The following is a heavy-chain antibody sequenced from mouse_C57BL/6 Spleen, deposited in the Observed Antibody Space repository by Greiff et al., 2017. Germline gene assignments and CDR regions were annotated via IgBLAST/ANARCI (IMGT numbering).Heavy chain of an antibody. CDR2: IYPSDSET. Sequence: QVQLQQPGAELVRPGSSVKLSCKASGYTFTSYWMDWVKQRPGQGLEWIGNIYPSDSETHYNQQFKDKATLTVDKSSSTAYMQLSSLTSEDSAVYYCAVLSTEIAYWGQGTLVTVSA. CDR1: GYTFTSYW. D-gene: IGHD1-1*02. J-gene: IGHJ3*01. CDR3: AVLSTEIAY. V-gene: IGHV1-61*01.